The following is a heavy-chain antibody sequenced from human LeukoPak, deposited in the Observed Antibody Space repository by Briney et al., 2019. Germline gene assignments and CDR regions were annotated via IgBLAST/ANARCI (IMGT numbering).Heavy chain of an antibody. CDR3: VGSRMVTPNTGDY. CDR1: GFTFSSYS. J-gene: IGHJ4*01. V-gene: IGHV3-7*01. CDR2: IKQDGSKK. D-gene: IGHD5-18*01. Sequence: GGSLRLSCAASGFTFSSYSMNWVRQAPGKGLEWVANIKQDGSKKFYVDSVKGRFSISRDNAKDSLFLQMDSLRVEDTALYYCVGSRMVTPNTGDYWGQGTLVTVAS.